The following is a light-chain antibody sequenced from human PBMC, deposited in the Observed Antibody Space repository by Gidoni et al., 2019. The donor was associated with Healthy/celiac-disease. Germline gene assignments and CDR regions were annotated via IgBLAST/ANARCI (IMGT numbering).Light chain of an antibody. J-gene: IGKJ2*01. CDR1: QSISSY. V-gene: IGKV1-39*01. CDR2: AAY. Sequence: DIQMTQSPSSLSASVGDRVTITCRASQSISSYLNCYQQKPGQPPKLLIYAAYSLQSRVPSRCSGSGGGTDFTITISSLQPEDFANYCRQQSYSTPYTFGQGTKLEIK. CDR3: QQSYSTPYT.